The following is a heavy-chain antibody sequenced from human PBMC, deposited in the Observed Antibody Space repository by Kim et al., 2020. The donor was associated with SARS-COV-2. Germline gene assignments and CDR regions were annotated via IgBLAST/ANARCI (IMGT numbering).Heavy chain of an antibody. Sequence: YAAPVKGRFTISRDDSKNTLYLQMNSLKTEDTAVYYCTTAITFGGVIGAWGQGTLVTVSS. CDR3: TTAITFGGVIGA. J-gene: IGHJ5*02. V-gene: IGHV3-15*01. D-gene: IGHD3-16*02.